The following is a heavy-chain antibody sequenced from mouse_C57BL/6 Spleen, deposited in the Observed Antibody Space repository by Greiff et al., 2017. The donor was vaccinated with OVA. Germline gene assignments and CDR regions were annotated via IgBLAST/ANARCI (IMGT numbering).Heavy chain of an antibody. J-gene: IGHJ2*01. CDR3: ARGDGYYGDY. CDR1: GYTFTSYG. CDR2: IYPRSGNT. V-gene: IGHV1-81*01. D-gene: IGHD2-3*01. Sequence: VMLVESGAELARPGASVKLSCKASGYTFTSYGISWVKQRTGQGLEWIGEIYPRSGNTYYNEKFKGKATLTADKSSSTAYMELRSLTSEDSAVYFCARGDGYYGDYWGQGTTLTVSS.